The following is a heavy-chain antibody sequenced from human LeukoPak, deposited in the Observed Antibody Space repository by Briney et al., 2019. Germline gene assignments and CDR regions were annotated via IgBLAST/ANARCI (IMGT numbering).Heavy chain of an antibody. CDR3: NTGPLDYFESSGSYSGSHAY. V-gene: IGHV3-11*01. D-gene: IGHD3-22*01. Sequence: GGSLRLSCAASGFTFSDYYMSWIRQAPGKGLQWVSYIRGTSRTMYYVDSVRGRFTISRDNSKNSLYLQMNSLRAEDTAVYYCNTGPLDYFESSGSYSGSHAYWGQGTLVTVSS. CDR2: IRGTSRTM. CDR1: GFTFSDYY. J-gene: IGHJ4*02.